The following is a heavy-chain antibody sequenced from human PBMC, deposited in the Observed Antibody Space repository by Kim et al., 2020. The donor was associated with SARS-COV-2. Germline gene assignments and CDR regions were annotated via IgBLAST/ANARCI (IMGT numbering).Heavy chain of an antibody. D-gene: IGHD3-10*01. Sequence: ASVKVSCKVSGYTLTELSMHWVRQAPGKGLEWMGGFDPEDGETIYAQKFQGRVTMTEDTSTDTAYMELSSLRSEDTAVYYCATALGGVRGVITGYYYGMDVWGQGTTVTVSS. CDR1: GYTLTELS. CDR3: ATALGGVRGVITGYYYGMDV. J-gene: IGHJ6*02. CDR2: FDPEDGET. V-gene: IGHV1-24*01.